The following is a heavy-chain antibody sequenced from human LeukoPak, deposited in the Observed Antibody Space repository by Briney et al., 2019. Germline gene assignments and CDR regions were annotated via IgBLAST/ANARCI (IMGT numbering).Heavy chain of an antibody. D-gene: IGHD3-10*01. V-gene: IGHV3-7*01. J-gene: IGHJ5*02. CDR1: GFTFSSYW. Sequence: TGGSLRLSCAASGFTFSSYWMSWVRQSQGKGLEWGANIKKDGSEKYYVDSMKGRFTISRDNAKNSLSLQMNSPRVEDTAVYYCARDHGSGSYWEGFDPWGQGTLVTVSS. CDR2: IKKDGSEK. CDR3: ARDHGSGSYWEGFDP.